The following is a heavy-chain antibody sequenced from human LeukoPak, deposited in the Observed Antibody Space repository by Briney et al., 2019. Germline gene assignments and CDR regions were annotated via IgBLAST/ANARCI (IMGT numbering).Heavy chain of an antibody. CDR2: INWNGGST. D-gene: IGHD3-10*01. Sequence: GGSLRLSCAASGFTFDDYGMSWVRQAPGKGLEWVSGINWNGGSTGYADSVKGRFTISRDNAKNSLYLQMNSLRAEDTALYHCARVYGHEEFDYWGQGTLVTVSS. J-gene: IGHJ4*02. V-gene: IGHV3-20*01. CDR1: GFTFDDYG. CDR3: ARVYGHEEFDY.